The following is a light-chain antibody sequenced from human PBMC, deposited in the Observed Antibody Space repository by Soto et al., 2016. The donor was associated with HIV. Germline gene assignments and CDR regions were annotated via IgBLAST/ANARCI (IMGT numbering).Light chain of an antibody. J-gene: IGKJ2*01. V-gene: IGKV1-5*03. Sequence: DIQMTQSPSTLSASVGDRVTFTCRASQSISSFLAWYQQKPGKAPKLLIYKASTLESGVPSRFSGRGSGTEFALTISSLQPDDFATYYCQEYNSNRYTFGQGTKLEIK. CDR2: KAS. CDR1: QSISSF. CDR3: QEYNSNRYT.